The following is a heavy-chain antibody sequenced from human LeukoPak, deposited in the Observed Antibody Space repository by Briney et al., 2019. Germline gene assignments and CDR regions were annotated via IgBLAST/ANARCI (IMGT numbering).Heavy chain of an antibody. V-gene: IGHV3-74*01. CDR2: INDDGSAT. J-gene: IGHJ6*03. CDR1: GFTFSNYW. CDR3: ARVDFWSGYPIFFYYYMDV. Sequence: GGSLRLSCAASGFTFSNYWMHWVRHVPGKGLVWVSRINDDGSATFYADSVKGRFTISRDNAKNSLYLQMNSLRVEDTAVYYCARVDFWSGYPIFFYYYMDVWVKGTTVIVSS. D-gene: IGHD3-3*01.